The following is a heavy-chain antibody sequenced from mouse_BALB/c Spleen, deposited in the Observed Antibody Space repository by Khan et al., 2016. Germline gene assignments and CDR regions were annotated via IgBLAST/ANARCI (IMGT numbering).Heavy chain of an antibody. Sequence: VQLQQPGAELVKPGASVKFSCTASGCHIQDTYLHWVKQRPEQGLEWFGRIDPANGNTKYDPKFQGKATITADTSSNTAYLQLSSLTSEDTAVYYGARINAWGQGTTLTVSS. CDR3: ARINA. J-gene: IGHJ2*01. CDR1: GCHIQDTY. V-gene: IGHV14-3*02. CDR2: IDPANGNT.